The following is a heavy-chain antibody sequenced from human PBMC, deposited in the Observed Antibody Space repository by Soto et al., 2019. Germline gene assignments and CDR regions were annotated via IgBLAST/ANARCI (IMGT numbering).Heavy chain of an antibody. Sequence: QVQLVQSAPEVKKPGASVKISCKTSGYTFTTFYIHCVRQAPGQGFEWMGRVDPGGGTTTYAQKFQGRVTMTRDTSTSTVYMDLSSLTSEDTAVYYCARGYCTTGTCDGWFDPWGQGTLVTVSS. CDR2: VDPGGGTT. D-gene: IGHD2-8*01. J-gene: IGHJ5*02. V-gene: IGHV1-46*01. CDR3: ARGYCTTGTCDGWFDP. CDR1: GYTFTTFY.